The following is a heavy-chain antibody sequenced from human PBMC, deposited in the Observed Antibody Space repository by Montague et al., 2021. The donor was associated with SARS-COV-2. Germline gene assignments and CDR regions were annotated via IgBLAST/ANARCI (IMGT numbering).Heavy chain of an antibody. D-gene: IGHD6-19*01. CDR3: ARYSSGWRVGGIDY. J-gene: IGHJ4*02. V-gene: IGHV4-39*01. CDR1: GGSISSGSYY. CDR2: IYYSGST. Sequence: SETLSLTCTVSGGSISSGSYYWGWIRQPPGKGLEWIGSIYYSGSTYYNPSLKSRVTISVDTSKNQFSLKLSSVTAADTAVYYCARYSSGWRVGGIDYWGQGTLVTVSS.